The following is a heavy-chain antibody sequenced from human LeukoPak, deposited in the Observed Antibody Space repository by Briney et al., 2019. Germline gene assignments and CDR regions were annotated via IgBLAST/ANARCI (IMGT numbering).Heavy chain of an antibody. CDR3: TPGTTNFPFDY. CDR1: GFTLSNAW. V-gene: IGHV3-15*01. D-gene: IGHD1-1*01. J-gene: IGHJ4*02. CDR2: IKSKTDGGTT. Sequence: GGSLRLSCAASGFTLSNAWMSWVRQAPGKGLEWVGRIKSKTDGGTTDYAAPVKGRFTISRDDSKNTLYLQMNSLKTEDTAVYYCTPGTTNFPFDYWGQGTLVTVSS.